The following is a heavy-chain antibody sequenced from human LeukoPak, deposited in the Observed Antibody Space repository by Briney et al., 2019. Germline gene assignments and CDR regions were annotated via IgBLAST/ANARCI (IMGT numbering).Heavy chain of an antibody. D-gene: IGHD2-21*02. CDR3: ASWPFGGDEWFDP. Sequence: SVKVSCKTYGYTFTSHGISWVRQAPGQGLEWMGGIIPIFGTASYAQKFQGRVTITADESTSTAYMELSSLRSEDTAVYYCASWPFGGDEWFDPWGQGTLVTVSS. CDR1: GYTFTSHG. V-gene: IGHV1-69*13. J-gene: IGHJ5*02. CDR2: IIPIFGTA.